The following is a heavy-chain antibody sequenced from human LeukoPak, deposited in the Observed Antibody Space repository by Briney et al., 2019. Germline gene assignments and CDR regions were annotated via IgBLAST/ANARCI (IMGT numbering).Heavy chain of an antibody. CDR1: GFTFSSYD. CDR2: IGTTGDT. V-gene: IGHV3-13*04. J-gene: IGHJ3*02. Sequence: GGSLRPSCAASGFTFSSYDMHWVRQPTGKGLEWVSGIGTTGDTYYPGSVKGRFTISRENAKNALYHQMNSLRAGNTAVYYCARGLYYYDSSGYYGDTFDIWGQGTMVIVSS. CDR3: ARGLYYYDSSGYYGDTFDI. D-gene: IGHD3-22*01.